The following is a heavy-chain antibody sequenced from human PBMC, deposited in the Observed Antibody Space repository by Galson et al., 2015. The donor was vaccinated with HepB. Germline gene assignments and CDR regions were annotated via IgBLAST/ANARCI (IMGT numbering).Heavy chain of an antibody. J-gene: IGHJ4*02. V-gene: IGHV1-2*04. CDR1: GYTFTDYY. D-gene: IGHD2-15*01. Sequence: SVKVSCKASGYTFTDYYFHWVRQAPGQGLEWMGWINAYSGATNYAQKHQGWVTMTRDTSTSTAYMELSRLRSDDTAVYYCARGDCTGGNCYNFDFWGQGTLVTVPS. CDR3: ARGDCTGGNCYNFDF. CDR2: INAYSGAT.